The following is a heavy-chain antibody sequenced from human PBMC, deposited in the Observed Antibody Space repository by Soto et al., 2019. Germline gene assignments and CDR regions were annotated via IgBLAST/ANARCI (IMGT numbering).Heavy chain of an antibody. CDR1: GGSFSGYY. V-gene: IGHV4-34*01. CDR3: ARVGALGSSSCFDY. Sequence: QVQLQQWGAGLLKPSETLSLTCAVYGGSFSGYYWSWIRQPPGKGLEWIGEINHSGSSSYNPSLKSRVTISVDTSKNQLSLKLSSVTAADTAVYYCARVGALGSSSCFDYWGQGTLVTVSS. J-gene: IGHJ4*02. D-gene: IGHD6-13*01. CDR2: INHSGSS.